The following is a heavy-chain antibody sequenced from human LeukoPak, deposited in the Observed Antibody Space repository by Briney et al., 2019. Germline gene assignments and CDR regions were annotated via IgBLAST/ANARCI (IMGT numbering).Heavy chain of an antibody. CDR3: ARNFPGRTEDV. V-gene: IGHV4-59*01. CDR1: GDSMSSYF. Sequence: PSETLSLTCTVSGDSMSSYFWIWVRQFPGKGLEWVGYIYQTTTTYNPSLKGRATISADMSQNQLSLRVTSVTAADTAVYYCARNFPGRTEDVWGKGTTVIVSS. D-gene: IGHD1-14*01. CDR2: IYQTTT. J-gene: IGHJ6*04.